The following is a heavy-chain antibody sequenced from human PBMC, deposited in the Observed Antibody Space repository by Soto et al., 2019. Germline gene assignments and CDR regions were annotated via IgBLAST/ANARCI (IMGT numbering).Heavy chain of an antibody. CDR1: GFTFSSYG. D-gene: IGHD3-10*01. Sequence: QVQLVESGGGVVQPGRSLRLSCAASGFTFSSYGMHWVRQAPGKGLEWVAVIWYDGSNKYYADSVKGRLTISRDNSKNTLYLQMNSLRAEDTAVYYCARDGGSLLWCGELDYWGQGTLVTVSS. CDR2: IWYDGSNK. V-gene: IGHV3-33*01. CDR3: ARDGGSLLWCGELDY. J-gene: IGHJ4*02.